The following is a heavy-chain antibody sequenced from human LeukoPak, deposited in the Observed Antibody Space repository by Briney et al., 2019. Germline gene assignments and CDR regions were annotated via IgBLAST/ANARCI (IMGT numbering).Heavy chain of an antibody. J-gene: IGHJ4*02. D-gene: IGHD3-10*01. CDR1: GFTCTSSA. V-gene: IGHV1-58*02. CDR2: IVVGSGNT. Sequence: SVKVSCKASGFTCTSSAMQWVRQARGQRLEWIGWIVVGSGNTNYAQKFQERVTITRDMSTSTAYMELSSLRSEDTAVHYCAAVVEWFGDGGMTHFDYWGQGTLVTVSS. CDR3: AAVVEWFGDGGMTHFDY.